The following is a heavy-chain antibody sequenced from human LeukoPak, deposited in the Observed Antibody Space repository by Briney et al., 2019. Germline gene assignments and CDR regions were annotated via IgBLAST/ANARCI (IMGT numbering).Heavy chain of an antibody. CDR3: ARDQDYYDSSGYYYDY. D-gene: IGHD3-22*01. Sequence: KVPCKASGGTFSSYAISWVRQAPGQGLEWMGRIIPIFDIANYAQKFQGRVTITADKSTSTAYMELSSLRSEDTAVYYCARDQDYYDSSGYYYDYWGQGTLVTVSS. J-gene: IGHJ4*02. V-gene: IGHV1-69*04. CDR2: IIPIFDIA. CDR1: GGTFSSYA.